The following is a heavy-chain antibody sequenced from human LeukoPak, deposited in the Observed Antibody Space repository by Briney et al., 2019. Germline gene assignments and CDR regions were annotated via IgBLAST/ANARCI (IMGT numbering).Heavy chain of an antibody. J-gene: IGHJ4*02. CDR1: GGSISSGDYP. CDR2: IFHTGHT. CDR3: ARGFYGSGSQFDY. V-gene: IGHV4-30-2*01. Sequence: SETLSLTCAVFGGSISSGDYPWSWIRQPPGKGLEWIGYIFHTGHTSYNPSLKSRVTISVDMSKNQLSLRLSSVTAADTAVYYCARGFYGSGSQFDYWGQGTLVTVSS. D-gene: IGHD3-10*01.